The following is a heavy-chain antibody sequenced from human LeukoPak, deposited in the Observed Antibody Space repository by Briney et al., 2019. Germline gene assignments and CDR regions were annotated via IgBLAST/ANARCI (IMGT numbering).Heavy chain of an antibody. CDR1: GFTFSSHA. CDR2: LIENGATT. CDR3: VKDYQVGNSPAFGDY. Sequence: GGSLRLSCAASGFTFSSHAMSWVRRAPGKGLEWVSGLIENGATTYYADSVKGRFTISRDNSRNTMYLQMNSLRVEDTAVYYCVKDYQVGNSPAFGDYWGQGTLVTISS. D-gene: IGHD1-26*01. J-gene: IGHJ4*02. V-gene: IGHV3-23*01.